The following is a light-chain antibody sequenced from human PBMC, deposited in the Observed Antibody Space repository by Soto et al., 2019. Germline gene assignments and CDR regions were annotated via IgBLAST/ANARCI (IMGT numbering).Light chain of an antibody. Sequence: QSVLTQPRSVSGSPGQSVTISCTRTSSYIGPYDHVAWYQQHPGKAPKLIIFAVSKRPSGVPDRFSGSKSGNTASLTISGLQAEDEADYYCSSYADNYIYVFATGTKVTVL. J-gene: IGLJ1*01. CDR3: SSYADNYIYV. V-gene: IGLV2-11*01. CDR2: AVS. CDR1: SSYIGPYDH.